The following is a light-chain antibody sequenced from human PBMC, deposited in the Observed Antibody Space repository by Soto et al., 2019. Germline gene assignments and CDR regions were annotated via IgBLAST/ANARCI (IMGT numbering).Light chain of an antibody. CDR1: QDINSY. CDR2: AAT. CDR3: QQLDLYPST. J-gene: IGKJ4*01. V-gene: IGKV1-9*01. Sequence: IQLTQSPSSLSASVGDRVTITCRASQDINSYLAWYQQKPGKAPNLLIYAATSLQSGVPSRFSGSGSGTEFTLTISCLQPEDFATYYCQQLDLYPSTFGGGTKVEI.